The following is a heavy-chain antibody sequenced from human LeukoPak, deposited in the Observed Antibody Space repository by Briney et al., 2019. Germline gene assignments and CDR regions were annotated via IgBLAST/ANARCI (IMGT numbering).Heavy chain of an antibody. CDR1: GFTFSSYD. J-gene: IGHJ4*02. CDR2: IGIGGDT. V-gene: IGHV3-13*01. Sequence: GGSLTLSCAASGFTFSSYDRHWVRQATGKGLEWVSAIGIGGDTYYPGSVKGRFTISRENAKNSLYLQMNSLRAGDTAVYYCARGGIPVTGIDEVDYWGQGTLVTVSS. CDR3: ARGGIPVTGIDEVDY. D-gene: IGHD2-21*02.